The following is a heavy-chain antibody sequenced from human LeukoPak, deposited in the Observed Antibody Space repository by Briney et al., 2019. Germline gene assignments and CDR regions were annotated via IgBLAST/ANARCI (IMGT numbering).Heavy chain of an antibody. CDR3: AKETVRVFDY. CDR1: GFTFSSYG. D-gene: IGHD3-10*01. CDR2: ISYDGSNK. J-gene: IGHJ4*02. V-gene: IGHV3-30*18. Sequence: QPGGSLRLSCAASGFTFSSYGMHWVRQAPGNWLEWVAVISYDGSNKYYADSVKGRFTISRDNSKNTLYLQMNSLRAEDTAVYYCAKETVRVFDYWGQGTLVTVSS.